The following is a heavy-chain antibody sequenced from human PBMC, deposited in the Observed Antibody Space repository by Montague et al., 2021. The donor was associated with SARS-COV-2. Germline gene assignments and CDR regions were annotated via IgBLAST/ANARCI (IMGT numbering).Heavy chain of an antibody. CDR1: GDSVSSNRAA. CDR3: ARGGSWLYYFDY. CDR2: TYYRSKWYN. V-gene: IGHV6-1*01. Sequence: CASSGDSVSSNRAARNWIRQSPSRGLEWLGRTYYRSKWYNDYAVSVKSRITIDPDTSKNQFSLQLNSVTPEDTAVHYCARGGSWLYYFDYWGQGTLVTVSS. J-gene: IGHJ4*02. D-gene: IGHD6-13*01.